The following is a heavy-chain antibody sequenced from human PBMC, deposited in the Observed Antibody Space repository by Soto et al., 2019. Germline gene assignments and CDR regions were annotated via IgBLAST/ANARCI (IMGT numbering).Heavy chain of an antibody. J-gene: IGHJ4*02. V-gene: IGHV4-4*07. CDR3: ARASVGPPGGGSWIMPFDF. CDR1: GGSISNYY. D-gene: IGHD2-15*01. Sequence: SETLSLTCSVSGGSISNYYWSCIRQSAEKGLEWIVRIFPGGSTNYNPSLKSRVTMSVDTSKNHFSLRLTSVTAADTAVYYCARASVGPPGGGSWIMPFDFWGQGTRVTVSS. CDR2: IFPGGST.